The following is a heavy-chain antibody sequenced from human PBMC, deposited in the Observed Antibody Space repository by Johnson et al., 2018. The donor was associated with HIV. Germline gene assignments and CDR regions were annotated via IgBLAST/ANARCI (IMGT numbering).Heavy chain of an antibody. CDR2: ISYDGSNE. J-gene: IGHJ3*02. D-gene: IGHD6-19*01. V-gene: IGHV3-30-3*01. CDR3: ARDSFIAVTLSDAFDI. Sequence: QVLLVESGGGVVQPGGSLRLSCAASGFAFSNYAMHWVRQAPVKGLEWMAIISYDGSNEYYADSVKGRFTISRDNSKNTLYLHMSSLRAEDTALYYCARDSFIAVTLSDAFDIWGQGTVVTVSS. CDR1: GFAFSNYA.